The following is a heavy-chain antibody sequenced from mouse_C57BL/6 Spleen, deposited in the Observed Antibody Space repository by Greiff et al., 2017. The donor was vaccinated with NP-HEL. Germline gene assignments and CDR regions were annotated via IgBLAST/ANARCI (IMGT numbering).Heavy chain of an antibody. CDR1: GFTFTDYY. Sequence: EVKVVESGGGLVQPGGSLSLSCAASGFTFTDYYMSWVRQPPGKALEWLGFIRNKANGYTTEYSASVKGRFTISRDNSQSILYLQMNALRAEDSATYYCARSSSHLLLLEGWFAYWGQGTLVTVSA. V-gene: IGHV7-3*01. CDR2: IRNKANGYTT. D-gene: IGHD1-1*01. CDR3: ARSSSHLLLLEGWFAY. J-gene: IGHJ3*01.